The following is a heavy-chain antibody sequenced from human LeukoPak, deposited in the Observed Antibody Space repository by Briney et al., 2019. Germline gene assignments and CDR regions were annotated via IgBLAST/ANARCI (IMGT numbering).Heavy chain of an antibody. CDR2: ISSSSSYI. CDR3: ARDPHCSSTSCTTWDYYYMDV. D-gene: IGHD2-2*01. CDR1: GFTFSSYS. Sequence: GGSLRLSCAASGFTFSSYSMNWVRQAPGKGLEWVSSISSSSSYIYYADSVKGRFTISRDNAKNSLYLQMNSLRAEDTAVYYCARDPHCSSTSCTTWDYYYMDVWGKGTTVTVSS. V-gene: IGHV3-21*01. J-gene: IGHJ6*03.